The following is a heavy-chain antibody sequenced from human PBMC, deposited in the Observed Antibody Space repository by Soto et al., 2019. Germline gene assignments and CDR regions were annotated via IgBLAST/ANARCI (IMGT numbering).Heavy chain of an antibody. J-gene: IGHJ6*02. V-gene: IGHV1-69*02. Sequence: SVKVSCKASGGTFSSNTISWVRQAPGQGLEWMGRIIPILGIANYAQKFQGRVTITADKSTSTAYMELSSVTAADTAVYYCARVSTVTRPYYYYYGMDVWGQGTTVTVSS. CDR3: ARVSTVTRPYYYYYGMDV. D-gene: IGHD4-4*01. CDR2: IIPILGIA. CDR1: GGTFSSNT.